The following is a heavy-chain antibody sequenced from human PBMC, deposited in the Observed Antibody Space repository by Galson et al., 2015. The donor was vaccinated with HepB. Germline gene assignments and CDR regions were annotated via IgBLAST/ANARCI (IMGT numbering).Heavy chain of an antibody. CDR1: GYSFTSYW. CDR2: IYPGDSDP. D-gene: IGHD6-13*01. J-gene: IGHJ4*02. Sequence: QSGAEVKKPGESLKISCKGSGYSFTSYWIGWVRQMPGKGLEWMGIIYPGDSDPRYSPSFQGQVTISADKSISTAYLQWSSLKASDTAMYYCARLEGAAAGNWGFDYWGQGTLVTVSS. CDR3: ARLEGAAAGNWGFDY. V-gene: IGHV5-51*03.